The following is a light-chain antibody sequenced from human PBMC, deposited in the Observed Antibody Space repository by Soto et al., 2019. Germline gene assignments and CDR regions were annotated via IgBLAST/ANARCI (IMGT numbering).Light chain of an antibody. CDR1: QSVSSN. J-gene: IGKJ1*01. V-gene: IGKV3-15*01. Sequence: DIVMTQSPATLSVSPGERATLSCRASQSVSSNLAWYQQKPGQAPRLLLYGASTRATGIPDRFSGSASETEFTLTISSLQPEDFAVYYCQQYDNWPPWTFGQGTKVEIK. CDR3: QQYDNWPPWT. CDR2: GAS.